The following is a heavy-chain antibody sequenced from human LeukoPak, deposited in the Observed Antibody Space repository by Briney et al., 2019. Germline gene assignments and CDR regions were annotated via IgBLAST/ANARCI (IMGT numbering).Heavy chain of an antibody. D-gene: IGHD3-16*02. V-gene: IGHV4-39*01. CDR2: VYYSGTT. J-gene: IGHJ5*02. Sequence: WVRQAPGKGLEWIGSVYYSGTTYYNPSLKSRVTISVDTSKNEFSLKVNSVTAADTAVYFCARQADFGGVIVSSWFDPWGEGAQVTVSS. CDR3: ARQADFGGVIVSSWFDP.